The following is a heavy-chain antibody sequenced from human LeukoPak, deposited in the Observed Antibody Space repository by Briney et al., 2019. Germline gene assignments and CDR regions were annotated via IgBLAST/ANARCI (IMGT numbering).Heavy chain of an antibody. CDR1: GFTFSSYG. J-gene: IGHJ6*03. CDR3: ARVLRYCSGGNCYSGGLGYMDV. D-gene: IGHD2-15*01. V-gene: IGHV3-7*01. CDR2: IKQDGSEK. Sequence: GGSLRLSCAASGFTFSSYGMHWVRQAPGKGLEWVANIKQDGSEKYYVDSVKGRFTISRDNAKNSLYLQMNSLRAEDTAVYYCARVLRYCSGGNCYSGGLGYMDVWGKGTTVTISS.